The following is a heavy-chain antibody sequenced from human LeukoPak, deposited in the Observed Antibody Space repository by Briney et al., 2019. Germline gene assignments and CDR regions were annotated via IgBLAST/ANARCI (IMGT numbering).Heavy chain of an antibody. CDR3: AKDRYSSSWYVLGYYYGMDV. D-gene: IGHD6-13*01. V-gene: IGHV3-30*18. CDR1: GFTFSSYG. J-gene: IGHJ6*02. Sequence: PGGSLRLSCAASGFTFSSYGMHWVRQAPGKGLEWLAVISYDGSNKYYADSVKGRFTISRDNSKNTLYLQMNSLRAEDTAVYYCAKDRYSSSWYVLGYYYGMDVWGQGTTVTVSS. CDR2: ISYDGSNK.